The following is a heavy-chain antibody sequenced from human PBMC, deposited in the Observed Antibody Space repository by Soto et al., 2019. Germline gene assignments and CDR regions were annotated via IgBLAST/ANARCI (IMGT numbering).Heavy chain of an antibody. Sequence: QVQLVQSGAEVKNPGASVKVSCKASGYRFTSYGIGWVRQAPGQGLEWMGWINAYNGNTNYAQNLQGRVTLTTDTSTSTAYRELRSLRSNDKAVYYCAMVDVYVTPSPQDVWGQGTTVTVSS. CDR2: INAYNGNT. D-gene: IGHD3-16*01. CDR1: GYRFTSYG. V-gene: IGHV1-18*01. CDR3: AMVDVYVTPSPQDV. J-gene: IGHJ6*02.